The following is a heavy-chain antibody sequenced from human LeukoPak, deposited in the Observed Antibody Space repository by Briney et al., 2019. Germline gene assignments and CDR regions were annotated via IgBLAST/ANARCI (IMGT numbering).Heavy chain of an antibody. V-gene: IGHV3-21*01. CDR2: ISSSSSYI. CDR1: GFTFSSYS. J-gene: IGHJ4*02. D-gene: IGHD1-26*01. CDR3: ANQKYSGSYTPIDY. Sequence: GGSLRLSCAASGFTFSSYSMNWVRQAPGKGLEWVSSISSSSSYIYYADSVKGRFTISRDNAKNSLYLQMNSLRAEDTAVYYCANQKYSGSYTPIDYWVQGTLVTVSS.